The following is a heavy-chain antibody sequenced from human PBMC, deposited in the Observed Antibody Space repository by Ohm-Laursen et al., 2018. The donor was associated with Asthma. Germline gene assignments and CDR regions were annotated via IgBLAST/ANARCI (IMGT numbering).Heavy chain of an antibody. J-gene: IGHJ4*02. CDR2: ISYDSSLK. V-gene: IGHV3-30-3*01. Sequence: SLRLSCAASGFTFSSYAMHWVRQAPSKGLEWLAVISYDSSLKYYADSVNGRFTISRDDFKSTLYLQMNSLRADDTALYYCARDVMDWYSPALDFWGQGSLVTVSS. CDR1: GFTFSSYA. D-gene: IGHD3/OR15-3a*01. CDR3: ARDVMDWYSPALDF.